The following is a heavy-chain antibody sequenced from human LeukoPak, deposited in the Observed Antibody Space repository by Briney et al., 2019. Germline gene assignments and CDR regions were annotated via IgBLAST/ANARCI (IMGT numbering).Heavy chain of an antibody. CDR2: INPNSGGT. V-gene: IGHV1-2*02. D-gene: IGHD6-13*01. J-gene: IGHJ4*02. CDR1: GYTFTSYD. CDR3: ARRPYSSSYDY. Sequence: ASVKVSCKASGYTFTSYDINWVRQAPGQGLEWMGWINPNSGGTNYAQKFQGRVTMTRDTSISTAYMELSRLRSDDTAVYYCARRPYSSSYDYWGQGTLVTVSS.